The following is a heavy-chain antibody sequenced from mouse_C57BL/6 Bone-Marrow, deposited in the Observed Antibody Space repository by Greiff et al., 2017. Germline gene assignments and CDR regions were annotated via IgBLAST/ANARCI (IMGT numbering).Heavy chain of an antibody. D-gene: IGHD3-2*02. CDR3: AKTAQAWEFAY. Sequence: VKLQQPGAELVMPGASVKLSCKASGYTFTSYWMHWVKQRPGQGLEWIGEIDPSDSYTNYNQKFKDKSTLTVDKSSSTAYMQLSSLTSEDSAVYYCAKTAQAWEFAYWGQGTLVTVSA. CDR2: IDPSDSYT. CDR1: GYTFTSYW. V-gene: IGHV1-69*01. J-gene: IGHJ3*01.